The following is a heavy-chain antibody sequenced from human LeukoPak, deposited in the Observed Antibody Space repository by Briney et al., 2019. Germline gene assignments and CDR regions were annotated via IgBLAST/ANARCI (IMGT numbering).Heavy chain of an antibody. CDR2: IRYDGSNK. CDR3: AKLADGYNYDAFDI. Sequence: GESLRLSCAASGFTFSGSGMHWVRQAPGKGLEWVAFIRYDGSNKYYADSVKGRFTISRDNSKNTLYLQMNSLRAEDTAVYYCAKLADGYNYDAFDIWGQGTMVTVSS. V-gene: IGHV3-30*02. D-gene: IGHD5-24*01. CDR1: GFTFSGSG. J-gene: IGHJ3*02.